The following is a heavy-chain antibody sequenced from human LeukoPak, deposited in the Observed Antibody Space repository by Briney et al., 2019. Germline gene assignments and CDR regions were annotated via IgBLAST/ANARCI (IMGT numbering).Heavy chain of an antibody. Sequence: EASVKVSSKASGYTFTNYGITWVRQAPGQGLEWMGWISAYNGDTNYAQRFQGRITMTTDTSTTTAYMELRSLRSDDTAVYYCATLGDVLRLFPLISLDGMDVWGQGTTVTVSS. D-gene: IGHD3-3*01. J-gene: IGHJ6*02. V-gene: IGHV1-18*01. CDR2: ISAYNGDT. CDR3: ATLGDVLRLFPLISLDGMDV. CDR1: GYTFTNYG.